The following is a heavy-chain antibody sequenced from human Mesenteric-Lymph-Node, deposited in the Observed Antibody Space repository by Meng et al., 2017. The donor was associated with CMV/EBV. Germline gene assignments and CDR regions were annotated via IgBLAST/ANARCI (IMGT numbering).Heavy chain of an antibody. CDR3: ARDLLDGGGNHPLGTFDL. CDR1: GGSFSRYS. Sequence: SVKVSCKASGGSFSRYSFSWVRQAPGQSLEWMGGIIPLFGTGNYAPKFQGRVTISRDVSTNTAYMELTSLRSEDTAVYYCARDLLDGGGNHPLGTFDLWGQGTTVTVSS. J-gene: IGHJ3*01. D-gene: IGHD4-23*01. V-gene: IGHV1-69*05. CDR2: IIPLFGTG.